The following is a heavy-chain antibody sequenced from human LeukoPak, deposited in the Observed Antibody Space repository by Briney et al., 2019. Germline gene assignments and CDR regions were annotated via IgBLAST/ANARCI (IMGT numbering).Heavy chain of an antibody. CDR3: ARARRYGYYYYYMDV. D-gene: IGHD3-9*01. J-gene: IGHJ6*03. Sequence: NPSETLSLTCTVSGGSINSGSYYWSWIRQPAGKGLEWIGRIYTSGSTTNYNPSLKSRVTISMDTSKNQFSLRMSSVTAADTAVYFCARARRYGYYYYYMDVWGKGTTVTISS. CDR2: IYTSGSTT. V-gene: IGHV4-61*02. CDR1: GGSINSGSYY.